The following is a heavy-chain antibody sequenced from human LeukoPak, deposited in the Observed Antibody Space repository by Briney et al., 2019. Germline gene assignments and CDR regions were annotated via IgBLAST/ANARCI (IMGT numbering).Heavy chain of an antibody. CDR1: GGSISSYY. CDR3: ARSRGGYYSPYYFDY. J-gene: IGHJ4*02. CDR2: IFYSGST. D-gene: IGHD3-22*01. V-gene: IGHV4-39*01. Sequence: SETLSLTCTVSGGSISSYYWGWIRQPPGKGLEWIGSIFYSGSTYYNPSLKSRVTISVDTSKNRFSLKLSSVTAADAAVYYCARSRGGYYSPYYFDYWGQGTLVTVSS.